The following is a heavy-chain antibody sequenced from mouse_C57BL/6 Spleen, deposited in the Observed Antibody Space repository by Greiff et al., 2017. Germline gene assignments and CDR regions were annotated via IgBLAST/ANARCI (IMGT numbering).Heavy chain of an antibody. CDR1: GFTFSSYG. V-gene: IGHV5-6*01. Sequence: DVHLVESGGDLVKPGGSLKLSCAASGFTFSSYGMSWVRQTPDKRLEWVATISSGGSYTYYPDSVKGRFTISRDNAKNTLYLQLSSLKSEDTAMYCWARPILYYDYDGWYFDVWGTGTTVTVSS. CDR3: ARPILYYDYDGWYFDV. D-gene: IGHD2-4*01. CDR2: ISSGGSYT. J-gene: IGHJ1*03.